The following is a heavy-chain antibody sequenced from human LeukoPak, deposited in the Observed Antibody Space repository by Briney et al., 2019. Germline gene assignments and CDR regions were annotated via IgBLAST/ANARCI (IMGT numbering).Heavy chain of an antibody. Sequence: ASVKDSCKASGYTLTCYDIHWARQAAGQGLEWMGWMNPNSGNTGYAQKFQGRITMARNTSISTAYMELSSLTSEDTAVYFCARRYDSGSYHLPHWGQGTLVTVSS. CDR3: ARRYDSGSYHLPH. CDR1: GYTLTCYD. V-gene: IGHV1-8*01. J-gene: IGHJ4*02. D-gene: IGHD3-10*01. CDR2: MNPNSGNT.